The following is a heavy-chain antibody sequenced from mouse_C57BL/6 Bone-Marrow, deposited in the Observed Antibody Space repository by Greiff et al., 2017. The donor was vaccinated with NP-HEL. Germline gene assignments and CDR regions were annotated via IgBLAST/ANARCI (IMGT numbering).Heavy chain of an antibody. J-gene: IGHJ4*01. Sequence: QVQLQQSGAELARPGASVKLSCKASGYTFTSYGISWVKQRTGQGLAWIGELYPRSGNTYYNEQFKGKATLTADKSSSTAYMELRSLTSEDSAVYFCARSWGDYWGQGTSVTVSS. V-gene: IGHV1-81*01. CDR1: GYTFTSYG. CDR3: ARSWGDY. CDR2: LYPRSGNT.